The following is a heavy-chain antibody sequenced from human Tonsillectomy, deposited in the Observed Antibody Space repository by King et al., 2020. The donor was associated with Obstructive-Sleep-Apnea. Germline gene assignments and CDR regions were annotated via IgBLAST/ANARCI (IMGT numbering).Heavy chain of an antibody. V-gene: IGHV4-59*08. J-gene: IGHJ4*02. D-gene: IGHD5-12*01. Sequence: VQLQESGPGLVKPSETLSLTCTVSGGSISDYYWSWIRQPPGKGLEWIGYMYYSGNTNFNPSLKSRVTISADISKIQFSLRLSSVTAADTAVYYCARHRGAEDSGGYGDYFDYWGQGTLVTVSS. CDR3: ARHRGAEDSGGYGDYFDY. CDR1: GGSISDYY. CDR2: MYYSGNT.